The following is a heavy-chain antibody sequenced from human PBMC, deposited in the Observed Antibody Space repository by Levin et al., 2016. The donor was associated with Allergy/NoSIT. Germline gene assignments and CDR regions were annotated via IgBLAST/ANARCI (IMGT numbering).Heavy chain of an antibody. Sequence: GESLKISCAASGFTFSNYGMHWVRQAPGKGLEWVAVISYDGSNKDYADSVKGRFTISRDDSKNTLYLQMNNLRAGDTAVYYCARHSRSSGYYYGARWDYWGQGTLVTVSS. CDR1: GFTFSNYG. CDR3: ARHSRSSGYYYGARWDY. D-gene: IGHD3-22*01. J-gene: IGHJ4*02. V-gene: IGHV3-30*03. CDR2: ISYDGSNK.